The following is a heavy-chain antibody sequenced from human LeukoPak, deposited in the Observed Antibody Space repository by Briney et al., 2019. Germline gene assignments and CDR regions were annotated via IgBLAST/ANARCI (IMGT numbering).Heavy chain of an antibody. CDR2: IYHSGST. CDR1: GGSISSGGYS. V-gene: IGHV4-30-2*01. J-gene: IGHJ6*02. Sequence: SETLSLTCAVSGGSISSGGYSWSWIRQPPGKGLEWIGYIYHSGSTYYNPSLKSRVTISVDRSKNQFSLKLSSVTAADTAVYYCARVAGYCSSTSCYYYYYYGMDVWGQGTTVTVSS. CDR3: ARVAGYCSSTSCYYYYYYGMDV. D-gene: IGHD2-2*03.